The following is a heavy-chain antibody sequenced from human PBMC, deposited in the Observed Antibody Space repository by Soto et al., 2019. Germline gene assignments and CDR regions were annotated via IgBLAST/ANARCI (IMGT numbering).Heavy chain of an antibody. V-gene: IGHV1-3*01. CDR3: ASSPLKQLGSYYYYGMDV. D-gene: IGHD6-6*01. CDR1: GYTFTSYA. J-gene: IGHJ6*02. Sequence: ASVKVSCKASGYTFTSYAMHWVRQAPGRRLEWMGWINAGNGNTKYSQKFQGRVTMTRDTSVSTAYMELSRLRSDDTAVYYCASSPLKQLGSYYYYGMDVWGQGTTVTVS. CDR2: INAGNGNT.